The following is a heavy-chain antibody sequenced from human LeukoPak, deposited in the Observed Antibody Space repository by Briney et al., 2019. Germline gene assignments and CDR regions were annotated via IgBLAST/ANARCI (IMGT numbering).Heavy chain of an antibody. D-gene: IGHD2-21*02. J-gene: IGHJ4*02. CDR3: ARGGGDSRWRYYIDY. Sequence: SETLSLTCTVSCGSVSSYYWSRIRQTPGNGLEWIGDVYYSGSTNYNPSLKSRVTISVDTSKNRFSLKLSSVTAADTAVYYCARGGGDSRWRYYIDYWGQGTLVTVSS. CDR2: VYYSGST. V-gene: IGHV4-59*02. CDR1: CGSVSSYY.